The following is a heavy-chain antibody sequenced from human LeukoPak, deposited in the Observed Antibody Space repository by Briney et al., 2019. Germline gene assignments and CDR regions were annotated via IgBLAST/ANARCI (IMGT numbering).Heavy chain of an antibody. CDR2: ISYDGSNK. Sequence: GRSLRLSCAASGFTFSSYGMHWVRQAPGKELEWVAVISYDGSNKYYADSVKGRFTISRDNSKNTLYLQMNSLRAEDTAVYYCAKVDTAMVYYWGQGTLVTVSS. CDR3: AKVDTAMVYY. D-gene: IGHD5-18*01. CDR1: GFTFSSYG. J-gene: IGHJ4*02. V-gene: IGHV3-30*18.